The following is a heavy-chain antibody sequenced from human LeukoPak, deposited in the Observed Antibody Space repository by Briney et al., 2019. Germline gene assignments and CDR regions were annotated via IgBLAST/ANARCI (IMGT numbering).Heavy chain of an antibody. CDR3: ARAYDILTGYYLYY. D-gene: IGHD3-9*01. V-gene: IGHV1-46*01. J-gene: IGHJ4*02. Sequence: ASVKVSCKASGYTFATYYIHWLRQAPGQGLECMGIINPTSGSTSYAQKFQGRVTMTRDTSTSTVYMELSSLRSEDTAVYYCARAYDILTGYYLYYWGQGTQVTVSS. CDR1: GYTFATYY. CDR2: INPTSGST.